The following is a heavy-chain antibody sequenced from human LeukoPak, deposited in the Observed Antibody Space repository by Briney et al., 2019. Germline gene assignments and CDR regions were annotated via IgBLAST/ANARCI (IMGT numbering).Heavy chain of an antibody. CDR3: ARGVFNYMVRHLQNKYYFDY. CDR2: IYYSGST. D-gene: IGHD3-10*01. J-gene: IGHJ4*02. CDR1: GGSVSSGSYY. Sequence: SETLSLTCTVSGGSVSSGSYYWSWIRQPPGKGLEWIGYIYYSGSTNYNPSLKSRVTISVDTSKNQFSLKLSSVTAADTAVYYCARGVFNYMVRHLQNKYYFDYWGQGTLVTVSS. V-gene: IGHV4-61*01.